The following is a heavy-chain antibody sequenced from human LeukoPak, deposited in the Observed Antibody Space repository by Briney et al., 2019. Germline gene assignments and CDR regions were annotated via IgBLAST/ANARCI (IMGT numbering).Heavy chain of an antibody. V-gene: IGHV1-69*06. CDR1: GGTFSSYA. Sequence: ASVKVSCKASGGTFSSYAISWVRQAPGQGLEWMGGIIPIFGTANYAQKFQGRVTITAGKSTSTAYMELSSLRSEDTAVYYCARDVGDTAMGTYCFDYWGQGTLVTVSS. J-gene: IGHJ4*02. CDR2: IIPIFGTA. CDR3: ARDVGDTAMGTYCFDY. D-gene: IGHD5-18*01.